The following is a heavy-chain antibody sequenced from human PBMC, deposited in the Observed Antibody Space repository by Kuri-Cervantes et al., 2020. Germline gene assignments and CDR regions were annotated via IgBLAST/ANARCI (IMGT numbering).Heavy chain of an antibody. Sequence: SGPTLVKPTQTLTLTCTFSGFSLSATGVGVGWIRQPPGKALEWLAIIYWDDDAYYSPSLKTRLTITKDTSKNQVVLIMTNMDPVDTATYYCVHSRDWNDAPLLDSWGQGTLVTVPS. V-gene: IGHV2-5*02. J-gene: IGHJ5*01. CDR1: GFSLSATGVG. D-gene: IGHD2-21*01. CDR2: IYWDDDA. CDR3: VHSRDWNDAPLLDS.